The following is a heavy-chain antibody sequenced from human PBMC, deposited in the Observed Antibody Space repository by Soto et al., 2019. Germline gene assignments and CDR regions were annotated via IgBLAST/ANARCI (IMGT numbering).Heavy chain of an antibody. V-gene: IGHV3-33*01. Sequence: QVQLVESGGGVVQPGRSLRLSCAASGFTFSSYGMHWVRQAPGKGLEWVAVIWYDGSNKYYADSVKGRFTISRDNSKNTLYLQMNSLRAEDTAVYYCARDPRDYYYMGVWGKGTTVTVSS. CDR3: ARDPRDYYYMGV. CDR1: GFTFSSYG. J-gene: IGHJ6*03. CDR2: IWYDGSNK.